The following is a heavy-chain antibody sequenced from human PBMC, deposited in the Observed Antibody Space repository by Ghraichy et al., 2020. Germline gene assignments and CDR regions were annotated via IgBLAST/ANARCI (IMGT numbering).Heavy chain of an antibody. D-gene: IGHD6-13*01. CDR1: GYTFTGYY. J-gene: IGHJ3*02. CDR2: INPNSGGT. Sequence: ASVKVSCKASGYTFTGYYMHWVRQAPGQGLEWMGWINPNSGGTNYAQKFQGWVTMTRDTSISTAYMELSRLRSDDTAVYYCARQLVAAADDAFDIWGQGTMVTVSS. V-gene: IGHV1-2*04. CDR3: ARQLVAAADDAFDI.